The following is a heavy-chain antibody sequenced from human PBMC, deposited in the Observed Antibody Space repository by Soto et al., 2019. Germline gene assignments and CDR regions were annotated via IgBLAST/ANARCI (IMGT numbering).Heavy chain of an antibody. CDR3: ASPSPSRGYSYGYYFDY. CDR2: INPSGGST. V-gene: IGHV1-46*01. D-gene: IGHD5-18*01. Sequence: ASVKVSCKASGYTFTSYYMHWVRQAPGQGLEWMGIINPSGGSTSYAQKFQGRVTMTRDTSTSTVYMELSSLRSEDTAVYYCASPSPSRGYSYGYYFDYWGQGTLVTVSS. CDR1: GYTFTSYY. J-gene: IGHJ4*02.